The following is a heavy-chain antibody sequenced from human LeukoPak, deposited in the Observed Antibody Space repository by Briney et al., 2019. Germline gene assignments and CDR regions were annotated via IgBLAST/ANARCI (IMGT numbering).Heavy chain of an antibody. CDR3: ARDADGSGTLLDS. CDR1: GYTFSNYA. V-gene: IGHV1-18*01. J-gene: IGHJ4*02. D-gene: IGHD3-10*01. CDR2: ISGYIGET. Sequence: ASVKVSCKASGYTFSNYAITWVRQAPGQGLGCMGWISGYIGETKYGQKIQGRVTMTTDTSTSTVYMDLRSLRSDDTAVYYCARDADGSGTLLDSWGQGTQVTVSS.